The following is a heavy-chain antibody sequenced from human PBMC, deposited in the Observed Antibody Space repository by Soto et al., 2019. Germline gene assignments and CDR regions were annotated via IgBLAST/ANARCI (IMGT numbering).Heavy chain of an antibody. V-gene: IGHV1-18*04. Sequence: QVQLVQSGAEMKKPGASVTGSCKASGYTFTTYGISWVRQAPGPGLEWMGCISAYNGNTHYGQKIQGRVTLTTDTSTSTAYVERRSLRSDDTAVYYCARENFPSTYDGFDYWGQGTLVTVSS. CDR3: ARENFPSTYDGFDY. J-gene: IGHJ4*02. CDR2: ISAYNGNT. CDR1: GYTFTTYG. D-gene: IGHD5-12*01.